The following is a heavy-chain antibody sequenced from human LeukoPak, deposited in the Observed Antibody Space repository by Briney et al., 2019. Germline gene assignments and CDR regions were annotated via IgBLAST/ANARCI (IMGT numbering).Heavy chain of an antibody. CDR2: ISSPGTTL. CDR3: ASGIQPRLSWFFDL. CDR1: GLRSSDYY. V-gene: IGHV3-11*01. Sequence: GGSLRLSCAASGLRSSDYYMTWIRQAPGKGPEWVAYISSPGTTLYYVDSVKGRFTISRDNAKNSMYLQMNSLRAEDTAVYYCASGIQPRLSWFFDLWGRGTQVIVSS. D-gene: IGHD5-18*01. J-gene: IGHJ2*01.